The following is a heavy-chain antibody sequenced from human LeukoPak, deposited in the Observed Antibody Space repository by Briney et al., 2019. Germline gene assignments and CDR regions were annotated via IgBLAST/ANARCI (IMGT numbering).Heavy chain of an antibody. Sequence: GGSLRLSCAASGFTFSSYGMHWVRQAPGKGLEWVAFIRYDGSNKYCADSVKGRFTISRDNSKNTLYLQMNSLRAEDTAVYYCAKDGAYCSGGSCYRGYYYYYMDVWGKGTTVTISS. CDR2: IRYDGSNK. D-gene: IGHD2-15*01. V-gene: IGHV3-30*02. CDR3: AKDGAYCSGGSCYRGYYYYYMDV. CDR1: GFTFSSYG. J-gene: IGHJ6*03.